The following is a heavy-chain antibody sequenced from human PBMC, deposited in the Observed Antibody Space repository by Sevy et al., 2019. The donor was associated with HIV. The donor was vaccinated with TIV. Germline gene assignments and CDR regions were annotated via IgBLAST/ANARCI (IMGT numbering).Heavy chain of an antibody. Sequence: SETLSLTCTVSGGSITSLYWNWIRQPPGKGLEWIANIYYNGHINYNPSLKSRVTLSLDTSKNQFSLRLSSVTAADTAMYYCAGENAWSRRYSWGQGPLVTVSS. V-gene: IGHV4-59*08. CDR2: IYYNGHI. D-gene: IGHD1-26*01. CDR3: AGENAWSRRYS. CDR1: GGSITSLY. J-gene: IGHJ4*02.